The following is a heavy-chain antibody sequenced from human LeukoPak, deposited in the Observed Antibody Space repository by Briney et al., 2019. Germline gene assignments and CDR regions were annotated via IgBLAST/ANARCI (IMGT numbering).Heavy chain of an antibody. D-gene: IGHD2-15*01. CDR2: ISSDGSHK. J-gene: IGHJ4*02. V-gene: IGHV3-30*18. Sequence: GGSLRLSCSAPGFTFSNYGMHWVRQAPGKGLEWLAVISSDGSHKFYGDSVTGRFTISRDNSKNTLYLQMNSLRPEDTAVYYCAKDPGHCSGGSCYSILDYWGQGTLVTVSS. CDR1: GFTFSNYG. CDR3: AKDPGHCSGGSCYSILDY.